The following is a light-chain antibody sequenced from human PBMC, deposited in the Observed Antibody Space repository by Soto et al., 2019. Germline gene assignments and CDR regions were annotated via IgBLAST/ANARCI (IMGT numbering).Light chain of an antibody. CDR2: GAS. CDR3: QQYGGSPGT. J-gene: IGKJ1*01. CDR1: QSVSASY. V-gene: IGKV3-20*01. Sequence: EIVLTQSPGTLSLSPGERATLSCRASQSVSASYVAWYQHKPGQGPRLLIYGASSRATGITDRFSGSGSGTDFTLTISRLEPDVFAVYYCQQYGGSPGTFGQGTKVEIK.